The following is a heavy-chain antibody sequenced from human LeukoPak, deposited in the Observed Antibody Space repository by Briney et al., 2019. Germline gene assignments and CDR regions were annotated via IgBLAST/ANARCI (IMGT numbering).Heavy chain of an antibody. Sequence: GGSLRLSCAASGFTFSNYVMNWVRQAPGKGLEWVSSISSSSSYIYYADSVRGRFTISRDNAKNTLYLQMNSLRAEDTAVYYCARESGSYSSSYRFDSWGQGTLVTVSS. V-gene: IGHV3-21*01. D-gene: IGHD6-6*01. J-gene: IGHJ4*02. CDR3: ARESGSYSSSYRFDS. CDR1: GFTFSNYV. CDR2: ISSSSSYI.